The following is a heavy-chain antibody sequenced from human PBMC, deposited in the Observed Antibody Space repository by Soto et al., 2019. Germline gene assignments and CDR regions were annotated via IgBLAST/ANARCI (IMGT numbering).Heavy chain of an antibody. J-gene: IGHJ4*02. D-gene: IGHD6-13*01. V-gene: IGHV4-30-2*01. Sequence: QLQLQESGSGLVKPSQTLSLTCAVSGGSISGTTYSWSWIRHPPGKGLEWIGYIYDSGNTYYNPSLKSQFSISVDRSKNQFSLKLSSVTAADTAVYYCARGQGAAAGHSNFDYWGQGALVTVSS. CDR2: IYDSGNT. CDR1: GGSISGTTYS. CDR3: ARGQGAAAGHSNFDY.